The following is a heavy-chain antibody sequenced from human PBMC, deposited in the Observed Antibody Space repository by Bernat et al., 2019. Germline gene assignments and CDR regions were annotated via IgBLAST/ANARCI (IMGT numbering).Heavy chain of an antibody. CDR1: GFTFSSYS. CDR2: ISSSSSYI. Sequence: EVQLVESGGGLVKPGGSLRLSCAASGFTFSSYSMNWVRQAPGKGLEWVSSISSSSSYIYYADSVKGQFTISRDNAKNSLYLQMNSLRAEDTAVYYCASNPTTISLTDYWGQGTLVTVSS. CDR3: ASNPTTISLTDY. V-gene: IGHV3-21*01. J-gene: IGHJ4*02. D-gene: IGHD4-17*01.